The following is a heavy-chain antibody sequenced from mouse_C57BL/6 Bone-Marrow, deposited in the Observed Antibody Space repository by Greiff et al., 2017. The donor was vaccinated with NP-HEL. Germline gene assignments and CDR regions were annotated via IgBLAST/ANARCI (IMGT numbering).Heavy chain of an antibody. CDR3: VRDESGDYGGAMDY. V-gene: IGHV10-3*01. D-gene: IGHD2-4*01. Sequence: GGGLVQPKGSLKLSCAASGFTFNTYAMHWVRQAPGKGLEWVARIRSKSSNYATYYADSVKDRFTISRDDSQSMLYLQMNNLKTEDTAMYSWVRDESGDYGGAMDYWGQGTSVTVSS. J-gene: IGHJ4*01. CDR1: GFTFNTYA. CDR2: IRSKSSNYAT.